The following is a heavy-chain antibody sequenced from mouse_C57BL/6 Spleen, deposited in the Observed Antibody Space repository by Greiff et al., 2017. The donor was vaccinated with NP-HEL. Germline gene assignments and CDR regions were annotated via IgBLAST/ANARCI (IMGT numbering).Heavy chain of an antibody. CDR3: ARHYYDYDVLAY. V-gene: IGHV1-7*01. CDR1: GYTFTSYW. CDR2: ITPSSGYT. J-gene: IGHJ3*01. Sequence: QVQLQQSGAELAKPGASVKLSCKASGYTFTSYWMHWVKQRPGQGLEWIGYITPSSGYTKYNQKFKDKATLTADTSSSTAYMQLSSLTYEDSAVYYCARHYYDYDVLAYWGQGTLVTVSA. D-gene: IGHD2-4*01.